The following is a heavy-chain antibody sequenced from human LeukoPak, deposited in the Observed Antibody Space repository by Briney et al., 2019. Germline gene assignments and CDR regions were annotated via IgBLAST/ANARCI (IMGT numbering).Heavy chain of an antibody. Sequence: SETLSLTCAVYGGSFSDYFWNWIRQTPGKGLEWIGSIYHSGSTYYNPSLKSRVTISVDTSKNQFSLKLSSVTAADTAVYYCARDHGDYIPNWFDPWGQGTLVTVSS. CDR3: ARDHGDYIPNWFDP. CDR1: GGSFSDYF. V-gene: IGHV4-34*01. CDR2: IYHSGST. J-gene: IGHJ5*02. D-gene: IGHD4-17*01.